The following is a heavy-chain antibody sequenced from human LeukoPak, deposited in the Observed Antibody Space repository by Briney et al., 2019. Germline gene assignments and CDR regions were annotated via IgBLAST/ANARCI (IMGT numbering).Heavy chain of an antibody. CDR3: ARASRYYDSSGYYPY. D-gene: IGHD3-22*01. V-gene: IGHV3-7*01. CDR1: GFTFSSYA. Sequence: GGSLRLSCAASGFTFSSYAMSWVRQAPGKGLEWVANIKQDGSEKYYVDSVKGRFTISRDNAKNSLYLQMNSLRAEDTAVYYCARASRYYDSSGYYPYWGQGTLVTVSS. J-gene: IGHJ4*02. CDR2: IKQDGSEK.